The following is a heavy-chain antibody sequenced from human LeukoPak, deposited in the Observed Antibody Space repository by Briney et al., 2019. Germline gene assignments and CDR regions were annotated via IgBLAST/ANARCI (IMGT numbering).Heavy chain of an antibody. CDR1: GFIFSSYG. V-gene: IGHV3-30*18. CDR3: AKDGDRTAVAAIDY. Sequence: GRSLRLPCAASGFIFSSYGMHWVRQAPGKGLEWVAVISYDGSNKYYADSVKGRFTISRDNSKNTLYLQMNSLRAEDTAVYYCAKDGDRTAVAAIDYWGQGTLVTVSS. CDR2: ISYDGSNK. D-gene: IGHD6-19*01. J-gene: IGHJ4*02.